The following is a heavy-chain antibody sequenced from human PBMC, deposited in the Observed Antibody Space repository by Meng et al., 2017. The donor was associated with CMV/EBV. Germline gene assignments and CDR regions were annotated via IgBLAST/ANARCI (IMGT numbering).Heavy chain of an antibody. Sequence: GGSLRLSCAASGFTFSSYAMHWVRQAPGKGLEWVAVISYDGSNKYYADSVKGRFTISRDNSKNTLYLQMNNLRAEDTAVYYCARDLCGYCSSAPIDPWGQGTLVTVSS. V-gene: IGHV3-30-3*01. CDR1: GFTFSSYA. CDR2: ISYDGSNK. D-gene: IGHD2-2*03. CDR3: ARDLCGYCSSAPIDP. J-gene: IGHJ5*02.